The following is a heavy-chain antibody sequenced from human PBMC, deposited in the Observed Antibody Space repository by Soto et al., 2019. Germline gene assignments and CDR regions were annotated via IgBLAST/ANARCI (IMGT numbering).Heavy chain of an antibody. CDR3: ARGWDCTNGVCYLFDY. CDR2: IYYSGST. Sequence: QVQLQESGPGLVKPSETLSLTCTVSGGSISSYYWSWIRQPPGKGLEWIGYIYYSGSTNYNTSLMSRLTISVDTSKNQSSLKLSSVNAADTAVYYCARGWDCTNGVCYLFDYWGQGTLVTVSS. D-gene: IGHD2-8*01. CDR1: GGSISSYY. V-gene: IGHV4-59*01. J-gene: IGHJ4*02.